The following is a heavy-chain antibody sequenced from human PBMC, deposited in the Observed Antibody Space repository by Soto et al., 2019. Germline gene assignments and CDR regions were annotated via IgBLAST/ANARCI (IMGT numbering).Heavy chain of an antibody. CDR2: IYSNGAT. Sequence: SETLSLTCTVSGGSISGYYWSWIRRPPGKGLEWIGYIYSNGATNYNPSLKSRITISVDTSKNQFSLKLSSVTAADTAVYYCARQASGYYYGWFDPWGQGTLVTVSS. CDR1: GGSISGYY. V-gene: IGHV4-59*08. J-gene: IGHJ5*02. CDR3: ARQASGYYYGWFDP. D-gene: IGHD3-22*01.